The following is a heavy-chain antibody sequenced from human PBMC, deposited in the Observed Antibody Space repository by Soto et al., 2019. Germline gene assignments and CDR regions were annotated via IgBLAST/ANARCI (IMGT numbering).Heavy chain of an antibody. CDR1: GYTFTSYA. V-gene: IGHV1-3*01. D-gene: IGHD3-10*01. J-gene: IGHJ6*03. CDR3: ARDLYGSGSSAFYYYYYMDV. CDR2: INAGNGNT. Sequence: GASVKVSCKASGYTFTSYAMHWVRQAPGQRLEWMGWINAGNGNTKYSQKFQGRVTITRDTSASTAYMELSSLRSEDTAVYYCARDLYGSGSSAFYYYYYMDVWGKGTTVTVSS.